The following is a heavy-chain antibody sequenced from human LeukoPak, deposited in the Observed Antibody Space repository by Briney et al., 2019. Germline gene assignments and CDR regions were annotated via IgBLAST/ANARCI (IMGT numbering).Heavy chain of an antibody. CDR3: AGGYLGGGFDF. J-gene: IGHJ3*01. V-gene: IGHV1-46*01. CDR2: INPTDGTT. CDR1: GYTFSNFY. D-gene: IGHD5-18*01. Sequence: ASVKVSCKTSGYTFSNFYMHWVRQAPGQGLEWIGIINPTDGTTNYAQKSQGKVTMTRDKSTSTGYMELSDLRSDDTAIYYCAGGYLGGGFDFWGQGTMVSVS.